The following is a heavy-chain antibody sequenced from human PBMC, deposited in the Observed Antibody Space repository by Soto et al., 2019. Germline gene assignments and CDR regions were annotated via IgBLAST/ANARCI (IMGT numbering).Heavy chain of an antibody. CDR1: GFSFESYS. J-gene: IGHJ6*02. CDR3: AKESVETTYSFYGMDI. V-gene: IGHV3-30*18. Sequence: LVESGGGVVQPGRSLTLSCAGSGFSFESYSMHWVRQSPVKGLVCVATVSFDSKNKYYIDSVEGRFTLSRDNAKNLLYLQMNSLRHEDTAVYYCAKESVETTYSFYGMDIWGPGTTVTVSS. CDR2: VSFDSKNK. D-gene: IGHD4-4*01.